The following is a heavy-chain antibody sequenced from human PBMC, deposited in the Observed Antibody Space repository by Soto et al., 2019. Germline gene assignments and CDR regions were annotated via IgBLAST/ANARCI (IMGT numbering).Heavy chain of an antibody. CDR1: GFSLSTYW. CDR2: IIQDGTEK. Sequence: EVQLVESGGGLVQPGGSLRLSCTVSGFSLSTYWMSWVRQAPGKELEWVANIIQDGTEKQYVDSVKGRFTISRDNAKNALYLQMNGRRVEDTAVYYCGRGHSAPDHWGQGTLVTVSS. J-gene: IGHJ4*02. V-gene: IGHV3-7*01. CDR3: GRGHSAPDH.